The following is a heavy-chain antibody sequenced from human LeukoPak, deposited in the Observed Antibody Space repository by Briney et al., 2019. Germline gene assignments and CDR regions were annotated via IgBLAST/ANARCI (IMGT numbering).Heavy chain of an antibody. CDR1: GYTFTGYY. CDR3: ARDSGEMATIFYFDY. J-gene: IGHJ4*02. Sequence: GASVKVSCKASGYTFTGYYMHWVRQAPGQGLGWMGWINPNSGGTNYAQKFQGRVTMTRDTSISTAYMELSRLRSDDTAVYYCARDSGEMATIFYFDYWGQGTLVTVSS. CDR2: INPNSGGT. D-gene: IGHD5-24*01. V-gene: IGHV1-2*02.